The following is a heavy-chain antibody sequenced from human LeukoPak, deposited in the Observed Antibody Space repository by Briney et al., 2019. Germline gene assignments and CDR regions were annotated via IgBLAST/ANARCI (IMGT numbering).Heavy chain of an antibody. CDR3: GSGTYTVDY. Sequence: PGGSLRLSCAASGFTFSSYWMSWVRQAPGKGLEWVANIKQDGSEKYYVDSVKGRFTISRDNAKNSLYLRMNSLRAEDTAVYYCGSGTYTVDYWGQGTLVTVSS. J-gene: IGHJ4*02. D-gene: IGHD1-26*01. V-gene: IGHV3-7*01. CDR1: GFTFSSYW. CDR2: IKQDGSEK.